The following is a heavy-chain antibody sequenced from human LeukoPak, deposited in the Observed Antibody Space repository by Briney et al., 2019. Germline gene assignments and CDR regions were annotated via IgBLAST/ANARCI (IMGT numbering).Heavy chain of an antibody. CDR3: ARGVVVPAAKRWYYGMDV. D-gene: IGHD2-2*01. CDR2: INHSGST. CDR1: GGSISSGGYY. Sequence: PSETLSLTCTVSGGSISSGGYYWSWIRQPPGKGLEWIGEINHSGSTNYNPSLKSRVTISVDTSKNQFSLKLSSVTAADTAVYYCARGVVVPAAKRWYYGMDVWGQGTTVTVSS. V-gene: IGHV4-39*07. J-gene: IGHJ6*02.